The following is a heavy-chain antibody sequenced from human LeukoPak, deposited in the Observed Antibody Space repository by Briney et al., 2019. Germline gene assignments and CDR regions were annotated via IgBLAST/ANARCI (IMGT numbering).Heavy chain of an antibody. CDR1: GGSFSGYY. V-gene: IGHV4-34*01. J-gene: IGHJ4*02. CDR2: INHSGST. CDR3: ARGRTFVRGVIITGYFDY. D-gene: IGHD3-10*01. Sequence: SETLSLTCAVYGGSFSGYYWSWIRQPPGKGLEWIGEINHSGSTNYNPSLKSRVTISVDTSKNQFSLKLSSVTAADTAVYYCARGRTFVRGVIITGYFDYWGQGTLVTVSS.